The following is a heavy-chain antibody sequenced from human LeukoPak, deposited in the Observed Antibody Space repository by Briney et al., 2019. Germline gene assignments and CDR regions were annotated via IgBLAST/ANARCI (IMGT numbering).Heavy chain of an antibody. J-gene: IGHJ4*02. V-gene: IGHV1-2*02. CDR3: AREPELGYCSNTSCSHDY. CDR1: GYTFTGYY. Sequence: ASVKVSCKASGYTFTGYYMHWVRQAPGQGLEWMGWINPNSGGTNYAQKFQGRVTMTRDTSISTAYMELSRLRSDDTAVYYCAREPELGYCSNTSCSHDYWGQGTLVTVSS. D-gene: IGHD2-2*01. CDR2: INPNSGGT.